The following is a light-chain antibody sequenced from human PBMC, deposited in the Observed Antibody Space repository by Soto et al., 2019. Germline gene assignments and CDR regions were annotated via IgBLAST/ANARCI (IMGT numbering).Light chain of an antibody. V-gene: IGKV1-5*01. CDR3: QQYNSYSPWT. Sequence: DIQMTQSPSTLSASVGDRVTITCRASQNVNKWLAWFQQKPGKVPKLLIFDASTLQTGVPSRFGGGGSGTEFTLTISGLQPDGFATYYCQQYNSYSPWTFGPGTKV. J-gene: IGKJ1*01. CDR1: QNVNKW. CDR2: DAS.